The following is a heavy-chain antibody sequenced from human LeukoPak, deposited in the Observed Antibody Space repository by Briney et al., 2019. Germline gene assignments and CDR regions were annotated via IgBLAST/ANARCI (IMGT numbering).Heavy chain of an antibody. V-gene: IGHV3-23*01. J-gene: IGHJ4*02. D-gene: IGHD3-22*01. Sequence: GGSLRLSCAASGFTFSSYAMSWVRQAPGKGLEWVSAISGSGGSTYYADSVKGRFTISRDNSKNTLYLQMNSLRAEDTAVYYCANHGRTCYYDSSGYYYDLFDYWGQGTLVTVSS. CDR2: ISGSGGST. CDR1: GFTFSSYA. CDR3: ANHGRTCYYDSSGYYYDLFDY.